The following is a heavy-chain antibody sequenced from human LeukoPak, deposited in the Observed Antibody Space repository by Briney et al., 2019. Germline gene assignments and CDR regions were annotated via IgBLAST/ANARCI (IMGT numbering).Heavy chain of an antibody. CDR2: IYYSGST. V-gene: IGHV4-30-4*01. J-gene: IGHJ4*02. D-gene: IGHD5-12*01. CDR1: GGSLSSGDYY. Sequence: PSQTLSLTCTVSGGSLSSGDYYWSWIRQPPGKGLEWIGYIYYSGSTYYNPSLRSGSTISVDTPKNQFSLKLSSVTGADTAVYYCARLGVATSSRNFGYWGQGTLVTVSS. CDR3: ARLGVATSSRNFGY.